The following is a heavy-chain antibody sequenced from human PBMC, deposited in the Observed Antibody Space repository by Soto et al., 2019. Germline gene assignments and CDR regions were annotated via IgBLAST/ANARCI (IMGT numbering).Heavy chain of an antibody. CDR3: ARDDRDGYNFNYFDY. CDR1: GGTFSGYA. J-gene: IGHJ4*02. CDR2: IIPIFGTA. V-gene: IGHV1-69*13. D-gene: IGHD5-12*01. Sequence: ASVKVSCKASGGTFSGYAISWVRQAPGQGLEWMGGIIPIFGTASYAQRFQGRVTITADESTSTAYMELSSLRSEDTAVYYCARDDRDGYNFNYFDYWGQGTLVTVSS.